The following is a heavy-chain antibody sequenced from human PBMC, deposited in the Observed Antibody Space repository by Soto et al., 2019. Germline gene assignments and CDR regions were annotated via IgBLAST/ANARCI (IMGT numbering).Heavy chain of an antibody. J-gene: IGHJ6*02. CDR1: GYSFANYW. V-gene: IGHV5-51*01. CDR2: IYPGDSDT. CDR3: ARNRLRQYYYGMDV. D-gene: IGHD3-10*01. Sequence: GESLKISWHASGYSFANYWIGWVRQMPGKGLEWVGVIYPGDSDTRYSPSFRGQVTISADKSISHVYLQWSSLKASDTAMYYCARNRLRQYYYGMDVWGQGTTVTVSS.